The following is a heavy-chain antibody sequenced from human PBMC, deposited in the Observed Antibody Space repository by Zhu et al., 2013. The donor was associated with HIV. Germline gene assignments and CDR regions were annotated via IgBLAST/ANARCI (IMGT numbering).Heavy chain of an antibody. CDR1: GYSFTTFA. J-gene: IGHJ3*02. Sequence: QLQLVQSGAEVKKPGSSVMVSCKSSGYSFTTFAISWVRRVPGQGLEWIGWINPNSGGTNYAQKFQGRVSMTRDTSITTAYMELRGLISDDTAVYYCASDLWEKAFDIWGQGTMVTVSS. CDR2: INPNSGGT. V-gene: IGHV1-2*02. CDR3: ASDLWEKAFDI. D-gene: IGHD1-26*01.